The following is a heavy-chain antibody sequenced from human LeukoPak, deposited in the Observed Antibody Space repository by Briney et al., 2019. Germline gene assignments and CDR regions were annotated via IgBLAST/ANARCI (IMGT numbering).Heavy chain of an antibody. CDR2: INPNSGGT. J-gene: IGHJ4*02. Sequence: GASVKVSCKASGYTFTGYYMHWVRQAPGQGLEWMGWINPNSGGTNYAQKFQGRVTMTRDTSISTAYMELSRLRFDDTAVYYCASPDPSGSYYNAPFDYWGQGTLVTVSS. CDR3: ASPDPSGSYYNAPFDY. V-gene: IGHV1-2*02. CDR1: GYTFTGYY. D-gene: IGHD3-10*01.